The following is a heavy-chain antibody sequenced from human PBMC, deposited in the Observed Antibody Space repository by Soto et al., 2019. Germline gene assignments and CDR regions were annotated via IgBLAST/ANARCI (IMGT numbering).Heavy chain of an antibody. Sequence: PGGSLRLSCAASGFTFSDYYMSWIRQAPGKGLEWVSYISSSGSTIHYADSVKGRFTISRDNAKNLLYLQMNSLRAEDTAVYYCARDRCSGGSCYDAFDIWGQGTMVTVS. J-gene: IGHJ3*02. V-gene: IGHV3-11*01. CDR2: ISSSGSTI. CDR3: ARDRCSGGSCYDAFDI. D-gene: IGHD2-15*01. CDR1: GFTFSDYY.